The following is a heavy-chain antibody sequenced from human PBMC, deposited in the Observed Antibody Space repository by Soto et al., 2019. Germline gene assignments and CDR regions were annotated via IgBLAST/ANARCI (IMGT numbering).Heavy chain of an antibody. CDR3: ASERVRTRGMEV. J-gene: IGHJ6*02. V-gene: IGHV1-69*18. CDR2: IIPIFGTA. CDR1: GSTFSSYV. Sequence: QVQAVQSGAEVKKPGSSVKVSCKASGSTFSSYVISWVRQAPGQGLEWMGRIIPIFGTANYAQKFQGRVTITADESTSTAYMELSSLRSEDTAVYYCASERVRTRGMEVWGQGTTITVSS. D-gene: IGHD2-8*01.